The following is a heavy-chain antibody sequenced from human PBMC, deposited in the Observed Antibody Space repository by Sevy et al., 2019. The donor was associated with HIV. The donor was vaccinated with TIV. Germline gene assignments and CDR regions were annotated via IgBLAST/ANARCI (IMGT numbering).Heavy chain of an antibody. CDR3: ARGGYPRPFDY. CDR1: GITLSNYG. D-gene: IGHD1-1*01. J-gene: IGHJ4*02. Sequence: GGCLRLSCAASGITLSNYGVNWVRQAPGKGLEWVSYISSRSGTIYYADSVKGRFTISRDNAKNTLSLQMNSLRAEDTAVYYCARGGYPRPFDYWGQGTLVTVSS. CDR2: ISSRSGTI. V-gene: IGHV3-48*01.